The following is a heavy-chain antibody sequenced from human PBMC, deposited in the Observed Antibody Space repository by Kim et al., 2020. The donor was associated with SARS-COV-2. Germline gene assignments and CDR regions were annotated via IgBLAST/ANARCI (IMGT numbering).Heavy chain of an antibody. CDR1: GFTVSSNY. J-gene: IGHJ6*02. D-gene: IGHD3-10*01. V-gene: IGHV3-53*01. CDR3: AREKGDTMVRGVHYYGMDV. Sequence: GGSLRLSCAASGFTVSSNYMSWVRQAPGKGLEWVSVIYSGGSTYYADSVKGRFTISRDNSKNTLYLQMNSLRAEDTAVYYCAREKGDTMVRGVHYYGMDVWGQGTTVTVSS. CDR2: IYSGGST.